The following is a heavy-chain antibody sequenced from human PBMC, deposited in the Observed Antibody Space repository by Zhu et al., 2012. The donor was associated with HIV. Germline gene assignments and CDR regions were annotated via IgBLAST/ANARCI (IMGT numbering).Heavy chain of an antibody. CDR1: GGSFSGYY. CDR2: VNHSGST. D-gene: IGHD3-10*01. V-gene: IGHV4-34*01. Sequence: QVQLQQWGAGLLKPSETLSLTCAVYGGSFSGYYWSWIRQPPGKGLEWIGEVNHSGSTNYNPSLKSRVTISVDTSKNQFSLKLSSVTAADTAVYYCARRCVTMVRGVIRYWYFDLWGLAPWSLSPQ. CDR3: ARRCVTMVRGVIRYWYFDL. J-gene: IGHJ2*01.